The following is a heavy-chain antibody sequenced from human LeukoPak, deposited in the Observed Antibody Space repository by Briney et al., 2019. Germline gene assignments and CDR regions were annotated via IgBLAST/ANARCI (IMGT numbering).Heavy chain of an antibody. CDR1: GFTFSSYS. Sequence: GGSLRLSRAASGFTFSSYSMNWVRQAPGKGLEWVSSISSSSSYIYYADSVKGRFTISRDNAKNSLDLQMNSLRAEDTAVYYCARTSLDALDYWGQGTLVTVSS. J-gene: IGHJ4*02. CDR3: ARTSLDALDY. V-gene: IGHV3-21*01. CDR2: ISSSSSYI. D-gene: IGHD1-1*01.